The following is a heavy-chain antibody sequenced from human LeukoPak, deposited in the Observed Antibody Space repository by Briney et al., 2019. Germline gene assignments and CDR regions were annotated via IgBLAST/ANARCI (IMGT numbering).Heavy chain of an antibody. J-gene: IGHJ4*02. D-gene: IGHD6-6*01. V-gene: IGHV1-69*05. Sequence: SVKVSCKASGGTFSSYAISWVRQAPGQGLEWMGGIIPIFGTANYAQKFQGRVTIITDESTSTAYMELSSLRSEDTAVYYCARDRLPEYHYFDYWGQGTLVTVSS. CDR2: IIPIFGTA. CDR3: ARDRLPEYHYFDY. CDR1: GGTFSSYA.